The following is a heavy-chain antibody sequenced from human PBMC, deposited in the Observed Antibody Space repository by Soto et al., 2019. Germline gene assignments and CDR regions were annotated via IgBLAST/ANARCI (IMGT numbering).Heavy chain of an antibody. D-gene: IGHD5-18*01. CDR3: ALYHPPSYGVYYFVY. V-gene: IGHV4-59*01. Sequence: SETLSLTCTVSGGSISNYYWNWIRQSPGKGLEWIGYIYSSGSTHYNPSLQNRVTISIDTSKNQVSLKVNSVTAADTAVYYCALYHPPSYGVYYFVYLRHGTPVTVS. CDR1: GGSISNYY. J-gene: IGHJ4*01. CDR2: IYSSGST.